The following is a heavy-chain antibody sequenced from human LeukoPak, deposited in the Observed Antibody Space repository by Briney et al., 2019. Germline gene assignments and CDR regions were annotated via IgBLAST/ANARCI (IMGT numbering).Heavy chain of an antibody. CDR3: ASRER. V-gene: IGHV4-34*12. Sequence: SETLSLTCAVYGGHFSGYYWSWIRQPPGKGLEWIGEIIDSGTTNYNPSLKSRVTISIDTSKNQFSLKLSSVTAADTAAYYCASRERWGQGTLVTVSS. CDR1: GGHFSGYY. J-gene: IGHJ4*01. CDR2: IIDSGTT.